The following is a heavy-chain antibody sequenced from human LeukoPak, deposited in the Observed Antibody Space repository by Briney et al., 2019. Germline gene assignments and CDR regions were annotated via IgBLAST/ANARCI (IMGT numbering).Heavy chain of an antibody. Sequence: ASVKVSFKASGYSFTDFYVHWVRQAPGQGLEWMGLIDPNSGGTNYAQKFQGRVTMTRDTSVNTAFLERSRLTSDDTAVYYCAKFDFRGNDRFFDYWGQGSLVTVSS. D-gene: IGHD3-10*01. CDR3: AKFDFRGNDRFFDY. J-gene: IGHJ4*02. CDR1: GYSFTDFY. V-gene: IGHV1-2*02. CDR2: IDPNSGGT.